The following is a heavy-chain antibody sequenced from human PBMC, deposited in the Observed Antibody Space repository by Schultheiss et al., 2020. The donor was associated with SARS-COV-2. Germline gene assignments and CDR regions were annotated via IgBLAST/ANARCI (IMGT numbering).Heavy chain of an antibody. CDR1: GGSFSGYY. CDR2: IYHSGST. D-gene: IGHD1-26*01. J-gene: IGHJ4*02. V-gene: IGHV4-34*01. Sequence: SETLSLTCAVYGGSFSGYYWSWIRQPPGKGLEWIGEIYHSGSTNYNPSLKSRVTISVDTSKNQFSLKLSSVTAADTAVYYCARGREWELHPFDYWGQGTLVTVSS. CDR3: ARGREWELHPFDY.